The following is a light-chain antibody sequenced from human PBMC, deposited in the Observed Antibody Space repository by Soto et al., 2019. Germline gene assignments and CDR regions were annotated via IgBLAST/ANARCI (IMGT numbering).Light chain of an antibody. J-gene: IGKJ4*01. CDR3: PQYHPWPMT. CDR1: QGVSSK. Sequence: VMTQSASTLSVATGERVTLSCRASQGVSSKLAWYQHKSGQAPRLLISGASTGATGIPARFSGSGSGTEFTLTISSLQSEDCAISYRPQYHPWPMTLGGGT. CDR2: GAS. V-gene: IGKV3-15*01.